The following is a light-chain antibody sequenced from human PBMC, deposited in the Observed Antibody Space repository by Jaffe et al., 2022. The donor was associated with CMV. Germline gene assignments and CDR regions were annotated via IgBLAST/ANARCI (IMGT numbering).Light chain of an antibody. CDR2: DVF. V-gene: IGKV3D-20*01. J-gene: IGKJ5*01. CDR3: QQYSSSPIT. Sequence: EIVLTQSPATLSLSPGERATLSCRASRTVASTFLAWYQQKPGLAPRLLIYDVFSRATGIPDRFSGSGSGTDFTLIISRLEPEDSAVYYCQQYSSSPITFGRGTRLEIK. CDR1: RTVASTF.